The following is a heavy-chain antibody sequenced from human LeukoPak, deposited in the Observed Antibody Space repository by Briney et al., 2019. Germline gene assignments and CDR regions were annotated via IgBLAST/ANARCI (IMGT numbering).Heavy chain of an antibody. CDR1: GGSIMVAAYS. V-gene: IGHV4-30-2*01. CDR2: IYHSGRT. J-gene: IGHJ3*02. Sequence: PSETLSLTCTVSGGSIMVAAYSWSWIRQPPGKGLEWIGYIYHSGRTYYNPSLKSRVTISLDRSKNQFSLKLSSVTAADTAVYFCARGYGGNSGAFDIWGQGTLVTVSS. D-gene: IGHD4-23*01. CDR3: ARGYGGNSGAFDI.